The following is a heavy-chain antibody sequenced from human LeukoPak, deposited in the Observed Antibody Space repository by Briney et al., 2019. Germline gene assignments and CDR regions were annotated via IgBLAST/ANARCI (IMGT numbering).Heavy chain of an antibody. Sequence: ASVKVSCKASGYTFTSYYMHWVRQAPGQGLEWMGWIHPRSGETNYAYKFRGRVTMTRDTSISTAYMDLGSLGSDDTGVYYWARDGEYGTGSYYRGCFDYWGQGTLVTVSS. V-gene: IGHV1-2*02. J-gene: IGHJ4*02. CDR1: GYTFTSYY. CDR2: IHPRSGET. D-gene: IGHD3-10*01. CDR3: ARDGEYGTGSYYRGCFDY.